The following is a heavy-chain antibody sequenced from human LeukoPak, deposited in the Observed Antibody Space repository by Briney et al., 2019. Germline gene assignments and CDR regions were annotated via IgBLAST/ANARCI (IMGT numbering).Heavy chain of an antibody. CDR3: AKDSSDILTEYHSQFDY. J-gene: IGHJ4*02. CDR2: ISWNSGSI. Sequence: GRSLRLSCAASGFTFDDYAMPWVRQAPGKGLEWVSGISWNSGSIGYADSVKGRFTISRDNAKNSLYLQMNSLRAEDTALYYCAKDSSDILTEYHSQFDYWGQGTLVTVSS. CDR1: GFTFDDYA. V-gene: IGHV3-9*01. D-gene: IGHD3-9*01.